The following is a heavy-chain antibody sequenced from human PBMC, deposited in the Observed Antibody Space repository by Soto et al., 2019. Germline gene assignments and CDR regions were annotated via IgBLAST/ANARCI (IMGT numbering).Heavy chain of an antibody. CDR3: ARDGGYSSNFDY. Sequence: QVQLQESGPGLVKPSETLSLTCTVSGGSISSYYWSWIRQPPGKGLEWIGYIYYSGSTNYNPSLKSRVTISVDTSKNQFSLKLSSVTAADTAVYYCARDGGYSSNFDYWGKGTLVTVSS. J-gene: IGHJ4*02. D-gene: IGHD1-26*01. V-gene: IGHV4-59*01. CDR1: GGSISSYY. CDR2: IYYSGST.